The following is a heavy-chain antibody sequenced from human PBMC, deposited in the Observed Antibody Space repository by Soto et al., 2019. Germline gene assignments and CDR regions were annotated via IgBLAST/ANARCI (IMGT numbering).Heavy chain of an antibody. Sequence: SVKVSCKASGGTFSSYTIGWVRQAPGQGLEWMGRIIPILGIANYAQKFQGRVTITADKSTSTAYMELSSLRSEDTAVYYCARDPPRPKGDAFDIWGQGTMVTVSS. CDR1: GGTFSSYT. CDR2: IIPILGIA. CDR3: ARDPPRPKGDAFDI. J-gene: IGHJ3*02. V-gene: IGHV1-69*04.